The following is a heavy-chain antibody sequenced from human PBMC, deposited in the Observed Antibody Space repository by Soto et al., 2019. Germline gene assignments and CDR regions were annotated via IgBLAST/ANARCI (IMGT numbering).Heavy chain of an antibody. CDR2: TSYDGTNN. CDR1: GFIFSSYE. V-gene: IGHV3-30-3*01. J-gene: IGHJ6*02. D-gene: IGHD4-17*01. CDR3: VRRSTVSYYAVDV. Sequence: PGGSLRLSCAASGFIFSSYEMHWVRQAPGKGLEWVSFTSYDGTNNYYADSVKGRFIVSRDNSRDTLYLQMNSLRPEDTALYYCVRRSTVSYYAVDVWGQGTTVTVYS.